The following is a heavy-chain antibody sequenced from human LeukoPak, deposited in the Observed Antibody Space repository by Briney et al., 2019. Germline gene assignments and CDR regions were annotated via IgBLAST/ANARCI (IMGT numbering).Heavy chain of an antibody. CDR3: ARDRMGSADFWSGYYTGTFDY. Sequence: GGSLRLSCAASGFTFSSYGMSCVRQAPGKGLEWVSATSGSGGSTYYADSVKGRFTISRDNSKNTLYLQMNGLRAEDTAVYYCARDRMGSADFWSGYYTGTFDYWGQGTLVTVSS. CDR2: TSGSGGST. D-gene: IGHD3-3*01. V-gene: IGHV3-23*01. J-gene: IGHJ4*02. CDR1: GFTFSSYG.